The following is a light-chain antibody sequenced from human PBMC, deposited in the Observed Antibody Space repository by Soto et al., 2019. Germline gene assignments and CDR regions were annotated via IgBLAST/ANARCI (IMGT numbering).Light chain of an antibody. V-gene: IGKV3-20*01. J-gene: IGKJ1*01. CDR3: QQFGSSPRT. Sequence: VLTQSPGTLSLSPGERATLSCRASQSVSSTYLAWYQQKPGQAPRLLIYGASSRATGIPDRFCGSGSGTDFTLTISRLEPEDFAVYYCQQFGSSPRTFGQGTKVEI. CDR1: QSVSSTY. CDR2: GAS.